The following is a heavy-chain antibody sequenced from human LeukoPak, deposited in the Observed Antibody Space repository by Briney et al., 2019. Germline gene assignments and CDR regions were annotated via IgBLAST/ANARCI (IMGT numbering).Heavy chain of an antibody. V-gene: IGHV3-30-3*01. Sequence: GGSLRLSCAASGFTFSSYAMHWVRQAPGKGLEWVAVISYDGSNKYYADSVKGRFTISRDNSKNTLYLQMNSLRAEDTAVYYCARDEQLRFLDHYYYYYGMDVWGQGTTVTVSS. D-gene: IGHD3-3*01. J-gene: IGHJ6*02. CDR3: ARDEQLRFLDHYYYYYGMDV. CDR2: ISYDGSNK. CDR1: GFTFSSYA.